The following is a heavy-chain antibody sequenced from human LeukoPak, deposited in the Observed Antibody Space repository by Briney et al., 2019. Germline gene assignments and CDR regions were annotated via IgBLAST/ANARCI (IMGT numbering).Heavy chain of an antibody. V-gene: IGHV3-23*01. CDR1: GFTFSNSA. CDR3: GRGRGGDY. CDR2: ICTRDPST. D-gene: IGHD3-16*01. J-gene: IGHJ4*02. Sequence: GGSLRLSCLPSGFTFSNSAVSWVRPPPGEGREWGSCICTRDPSTYSPAPVKGRFTISRDNSKNTLYLEMNSLRDEDTAAYYCGRGRGGDYWGQGNLVTVSS.